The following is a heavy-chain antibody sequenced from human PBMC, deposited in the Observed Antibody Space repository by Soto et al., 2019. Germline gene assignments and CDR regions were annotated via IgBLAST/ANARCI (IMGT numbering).Heavy chain of an antibody. D-gene: IGHD2-8*01. Sequence: QVQLVQSGAEVKKPGSSVKVSCKASGGTFSSYAISWVRQAPGQGLEWMGGIIPIFGTANYAQKFQGRVTITADESTSTAYMELSSLRSEDTAVYYCASGRPLAGYCTNGVCPEPWFDPWGQGTLVTVSS. CDR1: GGTFSSYA. CDR3: ASGRPLAGYCTNGVCPEPWFDP. CDR2: IIPIFGTA. V-gene: IGHV1-69*01. J-gene: IGHJ5*02.